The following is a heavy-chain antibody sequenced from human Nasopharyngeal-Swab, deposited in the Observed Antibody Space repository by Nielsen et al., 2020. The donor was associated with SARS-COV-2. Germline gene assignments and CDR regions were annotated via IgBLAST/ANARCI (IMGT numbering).Heavy chain of an antibody. J-gene: IGHJ4*02. V-gene: IGHV1-2*06. CDR2: INPNSGGT. CDR1: GYTFTGYY. CDR3: ARDKWGLPTDY. Sequence: ASVKNSSKASGYTFTGYYMHWVRQAPGQGLEWMGRINPNSGGTNYAQKFQGRVTMTRDTSISTAYMELSRLRSDDTAVYYCARDKWGLPTDYWGQGTLVTVSS. D-gene: IGHD1-26*01.